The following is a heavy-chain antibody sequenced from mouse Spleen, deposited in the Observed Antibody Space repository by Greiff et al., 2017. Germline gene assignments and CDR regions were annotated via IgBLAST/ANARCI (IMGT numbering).Heavy chain of an antibody. V-gene: IGHV14-1*01. J-gene: IGHJ3*01. Sequence: VQLQQSGAELVRPGASVKLSCTASGFNIKDYYMHWVKQRPEQGLEWIGRIDPEDGDTEYAPKFQGKATMTADTSSNTAYLQLSSLTSEDTAVYYCTTYYGSSSPFAYWGQGTLVTVSA. D-gene: IGHD1-1*01. CDR3: TTYYGSSSPFAY. CDR1: GFNIKDYY. CDR2: IDPEDGDT.